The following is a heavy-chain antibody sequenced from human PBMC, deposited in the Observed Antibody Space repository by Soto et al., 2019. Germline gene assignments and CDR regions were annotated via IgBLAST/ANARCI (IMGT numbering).Heavy chain of an antibody. CDR2: INAGGGYT. Sequence: ASVKVSCKASEYSFTNYYMHWVRQAPGQGLEWMGTINAGGGYTTYAQRFKGRDTMTRDTSTSTDSLELSSLRYEDTALYYCTRGGAIGVVTAPFDLWGR. CDR3: TRGGAIGVVTAPFDL. D-gene: IGHD2-21*02. CDR1: EYSFTNYY. J-gene: IGHJ2*01. V-gene: IGHV1-46*03.